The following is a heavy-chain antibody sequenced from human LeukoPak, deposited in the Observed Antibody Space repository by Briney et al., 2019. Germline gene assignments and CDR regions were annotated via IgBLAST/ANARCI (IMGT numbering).Heavy chain of an antibody. V-gene: IGHV4-31*03. J-gene: IGHJ3*02. D-gene: IGHD2-15*01. CDR3: ARAGIRYCSGGSCYSGTQHAFDI. CDR1: GGSISSGGYY. CDR2: IYYSGSA. Sequence: PSQTLSLTCTVSGGSISSGGYYWSWIRQHPGKGLEWIGYIYYSGSAYYNPSLKSRVTISVDASKNQSSLRLSSVTAADTAVYYCARAGIRYCSGGSCYSGTQHAFDIWGQGTMVTVSS.